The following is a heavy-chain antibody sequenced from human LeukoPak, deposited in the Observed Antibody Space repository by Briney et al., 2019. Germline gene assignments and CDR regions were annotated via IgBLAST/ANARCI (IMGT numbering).Heavy chain of an antibody. Sequence: GESLKISCKGSGYSFTSYWIGWVRRMPGKGLEWMGIIYPGDSDTRYSPSFQGQVTISADKSISTAYLQWSSLKASDTAMYYCARPSTPHYYGSGSYYTDYFDYWGQGTLVTVSS. D-gene: IGHD3-10*01. CDR1: GYSFTSYW. CDR3: ARPSTPHYYGSGSYYTDYFDY. V-gene: IGHV5-51*01. CDR2: IYPGDSDT. J-gene: IGHJ4*02.